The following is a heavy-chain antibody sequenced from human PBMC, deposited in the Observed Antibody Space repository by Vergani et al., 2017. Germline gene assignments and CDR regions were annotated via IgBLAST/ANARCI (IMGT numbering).Heavy chain of an antibody. CDR1: GFTFSSYG. D-gene: IGHD5-18*01. CDR2: IWYDGSNK. CDR3: AREGYSYGYDSYFDY. Sequence: QVQLVESGGGVVQPGRSLRLSCAASGFTFSSYGMHWVRQAPGKGLEWVAVIWYDGSNKYYADSVKGRFTISRDNAKNTLYLQMNSLRAEDTAVYYCAREGYSYGYDSYFDYWGQGTLVTVSS. J-gene: IGHJ4*02. V-gene: IGHV3-33*01.